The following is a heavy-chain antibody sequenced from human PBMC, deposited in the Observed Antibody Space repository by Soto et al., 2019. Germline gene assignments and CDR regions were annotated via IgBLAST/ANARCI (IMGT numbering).Heavy chain of an antibody. CDR1: GGSISSYY. CDR2: MYYSGST. V-gene: IGHV4-59*01. J-gene: IGHJ4*02. D-gene: IGHD6-19*01. Sequence: PSETLSLTCTVSGGSISSYYWSWVRQPPGKGLEWIGYMYYSGSTNYNPSLKSRVTMSVDTEKKRFSLKLTSVTAADTAIYYCIESSDGSRAFDYWGQGALVTVSS. CDR3: IESSDGSRAFDY.